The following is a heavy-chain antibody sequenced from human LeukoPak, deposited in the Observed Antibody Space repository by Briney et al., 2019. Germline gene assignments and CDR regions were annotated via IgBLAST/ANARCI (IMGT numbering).Heavy chain of an antibody. CDR1: GGTFSSFG. V-gene: IGHV1-69*13. CDR2: IIPIFGTA. Sequence: GASVKVSCKASGGTFSSFGISWVRQAPGQGLEWMGGIIPIFGTANYAQKFQGRVTITADESTSTAYMELSSLRSEDTAVYYCARDAAQGAFDIWGQGTMVTVSS. CDR3: ARDAAQGAFDI. J-gene: IGHJ3*02. D-gene: IGHD6-25*01.